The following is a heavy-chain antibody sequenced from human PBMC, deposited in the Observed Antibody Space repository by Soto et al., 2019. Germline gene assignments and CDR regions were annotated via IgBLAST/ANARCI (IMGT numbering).Heavy chain of an antibody. D-gene: IGHD2-2*01. CDR1: GGSISNYY. CDR2: IYYSGST. V-gene: IGHV4-59*01. CDR3: ARAVLPATAPFDY. Sequence: QVPLRESGPRLVKPSETLSLTCIVSGGSISNYYWSWIRQPPGKGLEWIGYIYYSGSTNYNPSLQSRVTISVDTSKNQFSLKLSSVTAADTAVYYCARAVLPATAPFDYWGQGTLVTVSS. J-gene: IGHJ4*02.